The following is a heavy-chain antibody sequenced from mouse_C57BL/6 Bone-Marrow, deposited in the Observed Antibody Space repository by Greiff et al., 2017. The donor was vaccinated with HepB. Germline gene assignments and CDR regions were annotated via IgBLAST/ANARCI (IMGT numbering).Heavy chain of an antibody. CDR3: ARERTVVATGYFDV. CDR2: IYPRDGST. CDR1: GYTFTSYD. D-gene: IGHD1-1*01. V-gene: IGHV1-85*01. J-gene: IGHJ1*03. Sequence: VQLQESGPELVKPGASVKLSCKASGYTFTSYDINWVKQRPGQGLEWIGWIYPRDGSTKYNEKFKGKATLTVDTSSSTAYMELHSLTSEDSAVYFCARERTVVATGYFDVWGTGTTVTVSS.